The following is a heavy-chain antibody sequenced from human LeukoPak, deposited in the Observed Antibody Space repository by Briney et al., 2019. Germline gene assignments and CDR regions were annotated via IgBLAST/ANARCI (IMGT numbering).Heavy chain of an antibody. CDR3: ARSLGGYVTF. J-gene: IGHJ4*02. V-gene: IGHV4-30-2*01. CDR1: GGSISSGGYS. D-gene: IGHD5-12*01. Sequence: SETLSLTCAVSGGSISSGGYSWSWIRQPPGKGLEWIGYIYHSGSTYYNPSLKSRVTISVDRSKNQFSLKLSSVTAADTAVYYCARSLGGYVTFWGQETLVTVSS. CDR2: IYHSGST.